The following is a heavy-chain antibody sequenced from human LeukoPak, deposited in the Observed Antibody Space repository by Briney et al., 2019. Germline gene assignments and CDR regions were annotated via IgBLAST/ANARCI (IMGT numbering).Heavy chain of an antibody. J-gene: IGHJ2*01. Sequence: GESLKISCKGSGYSFTSYWIGWVRQMPGKGLEWMGIIYPGDSDTRYSPSFQGQVTISADKSISTAYLQWSSLKAPDTAMYYCARPRYYYDSSGPSYWYFDLWGRGTLVTVSS. V-gene: IGHV5-51*01. CDR3: ARPRYYYDSSGPSYWYFDL. D-gene: IGHD3-22*01. CDR2: IYPGDSDT. CDR1: GYSFTSYW.